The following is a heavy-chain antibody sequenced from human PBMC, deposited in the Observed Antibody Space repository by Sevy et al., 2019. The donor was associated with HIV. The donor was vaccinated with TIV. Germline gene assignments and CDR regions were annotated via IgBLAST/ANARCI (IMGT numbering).Heavy chain of an antibody. CDR1: GFTFSSYS. Sequence: LSLTCAASGFTFSSYSMNWVRQAPGKGLEWVSYISSSSSTIYYADSVKGRFTISRDNAKNSLYLQMNSLRDEDTAVYYCARDHYCSGGSCYPRYYYYGMDVWGQGTTVTVSS. J-gene: IGHJ6*02. CDR2: ISSSSSTI. D-gene: IGHD2-15*01. V-gene: IGHV3-48*02. CDR3: ARDHYCSGGSCYPRYYYYGMDV.